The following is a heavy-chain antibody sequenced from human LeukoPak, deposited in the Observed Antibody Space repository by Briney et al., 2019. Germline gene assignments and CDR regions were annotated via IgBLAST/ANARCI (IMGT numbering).Heavy chain of an antibody. CDR3: GASPSPTGTERYY. Sequence: GESLKISCKLSGYPFTTYWIGWVRQMPGKGLEWMGVIYPTDSDARYSPSFQGQVTISVDKSISTVYLQWNGLKASDSAMYYCGASPSPTGTERYYWGQGTLVTVSS. CDR2: IYPTDSDA. J-gene: IGHJ4*02. D-gene: IGHD3-9*01. V-gene: IGHV5-51*01. CDR1: GYPFTTYW.